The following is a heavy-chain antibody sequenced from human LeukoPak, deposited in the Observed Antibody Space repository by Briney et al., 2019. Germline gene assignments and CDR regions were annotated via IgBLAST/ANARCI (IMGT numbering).Heavy chain of an antibody. CDR2: INHSGST. CDR3: ARVPIADYYYGMDV. CDR1: GGSFSSYY. J-gene: IGHJ6*02. D-gene: IGHD3-16*02. Sequence: SETLSLTCAVYGGSFSSYYWSWIRQPPGKGLEWIGEINHSGSTNYNPSLKSRVTISVDTSKNQFSLKLSSVTAADTAVYYCARVPIADYYYGMDVWGQGTTVTVSS. V-gene: IGHV4-34*01.